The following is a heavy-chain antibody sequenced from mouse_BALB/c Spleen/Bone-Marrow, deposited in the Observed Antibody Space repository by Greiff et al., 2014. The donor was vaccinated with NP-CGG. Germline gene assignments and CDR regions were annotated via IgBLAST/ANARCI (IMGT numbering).Heavy chain of an antibody. J-gene: IGHJ2*01. CDR3: SREGGY. CDR1: GYTFTNYW. V-gene: IGHV1-87*01. Sequence: VKLMESGAELARPGASVKLSCKASGYTFTNYWMQWVKQRPGQGLEWIGAIYPGDGDTRYTQKFKGKATLTADTSSSTAYMQLSSLASEDSAVYYCSREGGYWGQGTTLTVSS. CDR2: IYPGDGDT.